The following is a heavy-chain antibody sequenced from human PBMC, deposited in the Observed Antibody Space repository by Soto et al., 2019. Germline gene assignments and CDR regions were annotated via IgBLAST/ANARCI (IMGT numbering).Heavy chain of an antibody. J-gene: IGHJ6*02. CDR1: GGSISSGGYY. Sequence: QVQLQESGPGLVKPSQTLSHTCTVSGGSISSGGYYWSWIRQHPGKGLEWIGYIYYSGSTYYNPSLKSRVTISVDTSKNQFSLKLSSVTAADTAVYYCAREPGMEGSGRYYYYGMDVWGQGTTVTVSS. CDR2: IYYSGST. D-gene: IGHD3-10*01. CDR3: AREPGMEGSGRYYYYGMDV. V-gene: IGHV4-31*03.